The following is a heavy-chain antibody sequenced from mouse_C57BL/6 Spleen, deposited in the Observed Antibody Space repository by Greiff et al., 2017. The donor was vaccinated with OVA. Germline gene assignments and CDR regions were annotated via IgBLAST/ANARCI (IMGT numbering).Heavy chain of an antibody. J-gene: IGHJ2*01. CDR2: ISYDGSN. D-gene: IGHD2-3*01. CDR1: GYSITSGYY. Sequence: ESGPGLVKPSQSLSLTCSVTGYSITSGYYWNWIRQFPGNKLEWMGYISYDGSNNYNPSLKNRISITRDTSKNQFFLKLNSVTTEDTATYYCARGYDGYLYYFDYWGQGTTLTVSS. CDR3: ARGYDGYLYYFDY. V-gene: IGHV3-6*01.